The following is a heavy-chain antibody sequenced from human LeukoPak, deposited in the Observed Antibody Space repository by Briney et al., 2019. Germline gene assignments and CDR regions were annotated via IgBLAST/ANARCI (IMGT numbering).Heavy chain of an antibody. V-gene: IGHV3-23*01. Sequence: GGSLRLSCAASGFTFDKHAMTWVRQAPGKGLEWVSGIGISGGDTYYADSVKGRSTISRDNSKNTLYLQMNSLRAEDTALYFRLKGGWGSTFHVWGQGTMVTVSS. CDR2: IGISGGDT. D-gene: IGHD3-16*01. CDR1: GFTFDKHA. J-gene: IGHJ3*01. CDR3: LKGGWGSTFHV.